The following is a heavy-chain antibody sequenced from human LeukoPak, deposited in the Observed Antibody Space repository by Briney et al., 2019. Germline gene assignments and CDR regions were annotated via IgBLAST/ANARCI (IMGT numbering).Heavy chain of an antibody. Sequence: GGSLRLSCAASGFTFSSYSMNWVRQAPGKGLEWVSPISSSSSYIYYADSVKGRFTISRDNAKNSLYLQMNSLRAEDTAVYYCARDQGGMIRYFDWLPDYYFDYWGQGTLVTVSS. CDR2: ISSSSSYI. J-gene: IGHJ4*02. CDR1: GFTFSSYS. CDR3: ARDQGGMIRYFDWLPDYYFDY. D-gene: IGHD3-9*01. V-gene: IGHV3-21*01.